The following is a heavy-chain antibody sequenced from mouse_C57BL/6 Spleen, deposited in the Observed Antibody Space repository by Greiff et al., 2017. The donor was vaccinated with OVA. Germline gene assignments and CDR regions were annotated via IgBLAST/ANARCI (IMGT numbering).Heavy chain of an antibody. CDR3: ARRREGDY. Sequence: VQLQQSGPELVKPGASVKISCKASGYSFTGYYMNWVKQSPEKSLEWIGEINPSTGGTTYNQKFKAKATLTVDKSSSTAYMQLKSLTSEDSAVYYCARRREGDYWGQGTTLTVSS. J-gene: IGHJ2*01. CDR1: GYSFTGYY. V-gene: IGHV1-42*01. CDR2: INPSTGGT.